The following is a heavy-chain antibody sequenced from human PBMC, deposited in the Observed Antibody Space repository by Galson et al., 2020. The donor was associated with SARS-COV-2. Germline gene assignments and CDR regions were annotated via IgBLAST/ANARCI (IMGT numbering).Heavy chain of an antibody. V-gene: IGHV3-72*01. J-gene: IGHJ6*02. D-gene: IGHD1-1*01. CDR2: VRDSSNDYAT. CDR1: GFTFSDSY. CDR3: VRDPDWNGGYGLDI. Sequence: PGGSLRLSCAASGFTFSDSYIDWVRQAPGEGLEWVGRVRDSSNDYATDYAASVKGRFSISRDDSNNFVYLQMNSLKTEDTAVYFCVRDPDWNGGYGLDIWGQGTTVTVSS.